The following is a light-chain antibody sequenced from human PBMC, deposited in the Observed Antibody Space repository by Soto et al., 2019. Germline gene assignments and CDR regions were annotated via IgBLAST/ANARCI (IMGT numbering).Light chain of an antibody. Sequence: EVVLTHSPDTLSLSPCERATLSFRASQSVSTSFLAWYQQKPGQAPRLLIYGAFSRATGIPDRFSGSGSGTDFTLTISRLEPEDFAVYYCQQYGNSIPITFGQGTRLEIK. CDR1: QSVSTSF. CDR2: GAF. CDR3: QQYGNSIPIT. J-gene: IGKJ5*01. V-gene: IGKV3-20*01.